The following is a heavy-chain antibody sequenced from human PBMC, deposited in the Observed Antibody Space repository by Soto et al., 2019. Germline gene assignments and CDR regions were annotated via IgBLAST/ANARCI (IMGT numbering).Heavy chain of an antibody. CDR1: GYTFTSYA. Sequence: QVQLVQSGAEEKKPGASVKVSCKASGYTFTSYAMHWVRQAPGQRLEWMGWINAGNGNTKYSQKFQGRVTITRDTSASTAYMELSSLRSEDTAVYYCARSFVVVTATDSWGQGTVVTVSS. CDR2: INAGNGNT. CDR3: ARSFVVVTATDS. J-gene: IGHJ5*02. D-gene: IGHD2-21*02. V-gene: IGHV1-3*05.